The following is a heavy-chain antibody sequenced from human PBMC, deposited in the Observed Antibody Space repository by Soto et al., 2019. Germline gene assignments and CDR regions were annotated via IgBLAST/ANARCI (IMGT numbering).Heavy chain of an antibody. CDR2: INPSGGGT. CDR1: GYTFSSYY. Sequence: ASVKVSCKASGYTFSSYYMHWVRQAPGQGYEWMGIINPSGGGTAYAQKFQGRVTMTRDTSTSTVYMELSSLRSEDTAVYYCARYDYNGYYFDYWGQGTLVTVSS. D-gene: IGHD4-4*01. J-gene: IGHJ4*02. CDR3: ARYDYNGYYFDY. V-gene: IGHV1-46*01.